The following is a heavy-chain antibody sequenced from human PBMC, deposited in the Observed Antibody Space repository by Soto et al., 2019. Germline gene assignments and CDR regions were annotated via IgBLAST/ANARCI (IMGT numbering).Heavy chain of an antibody. J-gene: IGHJ5*02. CDR1: GGSISSSNW. V-gene: IGHV4-4*02. Sequence: SETLSLTCAVSGGSISSSNWWSWVRQPPGKGLEWIGEIYHSGSTNYNPSLKSRVTISVDKSKNQFSLKLSSVTAADTAVYYCARDGIAAAGTSWFDPWGQGTLVTVLL. CDR3: ARDGIAAAGTSWFDP. D-gene: IGHD6-13*01. CDR2: IYHSGST.